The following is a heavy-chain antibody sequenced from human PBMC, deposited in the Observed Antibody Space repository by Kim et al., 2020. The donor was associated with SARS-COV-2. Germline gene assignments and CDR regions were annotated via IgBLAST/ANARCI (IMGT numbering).Heavy chain of an antibody. Sequence: GGSLRLSCAASGFPLYSFSMNWIRQAPGKGLEWISYISTSGRIIYYGDSVKGQFTVSRDNDKNSLFLQMHSLKDEDTAVYYCARSHPNAQYQYLQQWGQG. V-gene: IGHV3-48*02. J-gene: IGHJ1*01. CDR3: ARSHPNAQYQYLQQ. CDR2: ISTSGRII. CDR1: GFPLYSFS. D-gene: IGHD2-8*01.